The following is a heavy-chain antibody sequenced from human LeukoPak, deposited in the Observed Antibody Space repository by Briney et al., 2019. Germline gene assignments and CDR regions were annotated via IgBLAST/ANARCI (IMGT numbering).Heavy chain of an antibody. Sequence: PSETLSLTRAVYGGSFSGYYWSWIRQPPGKGLEWIGEINHSGSTNYNPSLKSRVTISVDTSKNQFSLKLSSVTAADTAVYYCARVSFPLYRNNWFDPWGQGTLVTVSS. V-gene: IGHV4-34*01. J-gene: IGHJ5*02. CDR2: INHSGST. CDR1: GGSFSGYY. CDR3: ARVSFPLYRNNWFDP.